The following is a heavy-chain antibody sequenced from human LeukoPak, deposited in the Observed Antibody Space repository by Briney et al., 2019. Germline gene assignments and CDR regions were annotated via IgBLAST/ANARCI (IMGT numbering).Heavy chain of an antibody. V-gene: IGHV3-48*03. CDR1: GFTFSSYE. CDR2: ISSSGSTI. J-gene: IGHJ4*02. CDR3: ARNTGGIAGATPLRYFDY. Sequence: GGSLRLSCAASGFTFSSYEMNWVRQAPGKGLEWVSYISSSGSTIYYADSVKGRFTISRDNAKNSLYLQMNSLRAEDTAVYYCARNTGGIAGATPLRYFDYWGQGTLVTVSS. D-gene: IGHD1-26*01.